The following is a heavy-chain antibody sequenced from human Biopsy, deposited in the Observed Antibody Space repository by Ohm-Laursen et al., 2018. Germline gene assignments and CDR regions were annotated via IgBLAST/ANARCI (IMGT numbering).Heavy chain of an antibody. Sequence: ASVNVSSTASRYTFTGYYIHWVRQAPGQGLEWMGIINPGGNSTAYTQNFQGRVTMPWDTSTTTVYMELSSLRSEDTAVYYCVLASFDYWGQGTLVTVPS. CDR1: RYTFTGYY. CDR2: INPGGNST. V-gene: IGHV1-46*01. J-gene: IGHJ4*02. CDR3: VLASFDY.